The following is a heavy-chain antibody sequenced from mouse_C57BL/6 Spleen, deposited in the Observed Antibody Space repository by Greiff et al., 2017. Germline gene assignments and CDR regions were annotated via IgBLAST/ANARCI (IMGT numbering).Heavy chain of an antibody. V-gene: IGHV1-76*01. CDR3: ARDTTVVPYYFDY. CDR1: GYTFTDYY. J-gene: IGHJ2*01. D-gene: IGHD1-1*01. CDR2: IYPGSGNT. Sequence: VQLQQSGAELVRPGASVKLSCKASGYTFTDYYINWVKQRPGQGLEWIARIYPGSGNTYYNEKFKGKATLTAEKSSSPAYMQLSSLTSEDSAVYFCARDTTVVPYYFDYWGQGTTLTVSS.